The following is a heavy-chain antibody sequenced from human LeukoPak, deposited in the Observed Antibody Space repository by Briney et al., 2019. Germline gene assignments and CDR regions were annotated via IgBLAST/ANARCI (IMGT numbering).Heavy chain of an antibody. Sequence: SETLSLTCAVYGGSFSGYYWSWVRQTPGKGVEWIGEINHSGSTNYNPSLTSRGTISVEKTKNKLSLKLRCVAAADTAVYYCARVGDIVVVPAAMPEDYYYGMDVWGKGTTVTVSS. CDR3: ARVGDIVVVPAAMPEDYYYGMDV. CDR2: INHSGST. V-gene: IGHV4-34*01. J-gene: IGHJ6*04. CDR1: GGSFSGYY. D-gene: IGHD2-2*01.